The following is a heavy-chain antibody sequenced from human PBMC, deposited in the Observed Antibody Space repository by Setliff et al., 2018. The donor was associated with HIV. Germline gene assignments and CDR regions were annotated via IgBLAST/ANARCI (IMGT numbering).Heavy chain of an antibody. CDR2: INAGNGNT. V-gene: IGHV1-3*01. D-gene: IGHD3-10*01. CDR1: GYTFTSYA. CDR3: ARDRITMVRGVISGGFDH. J-gene: IGHJ4*02. Sequence: ASVKVSCKASGYTFTSYAMHWVRQAPGQRLEWMGWINAGNGNTKYSQKFQGRVTITRDTSASTAYMELSSLRSDDTAVYYCARDRITMVRGVISGGFDHWGQGTLVTVSS.